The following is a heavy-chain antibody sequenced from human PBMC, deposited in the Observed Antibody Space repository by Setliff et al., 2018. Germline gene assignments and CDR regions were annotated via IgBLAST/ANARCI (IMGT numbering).Heavy chain of an antibody. J-gene: IGHJ4*02. Sequence: PSETLSLTCTVSDDSITASGYFWGWSRQPPGKGLEWIGSLYYGGSTYSTYYHPSLKSRITISVDTSKSQFSLKLSSVTAADTAVYYCARHATYYYGSGNLPFDSWGQGTLVTVSS. CDR2: LYYGGSTYST. CDR1: DDSITASGYF. V-gene: IGHV4-39*01. CDR3: ARHATYYYGSGNLPFDS. D-gene: IGHD3-10*01.